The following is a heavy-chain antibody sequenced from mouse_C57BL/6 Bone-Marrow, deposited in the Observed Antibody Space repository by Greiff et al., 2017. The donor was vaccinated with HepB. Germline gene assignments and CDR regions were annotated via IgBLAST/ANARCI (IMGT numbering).Heavy chain of an antibody. D-gene: IGHD1-1*01. Sequence: QVQLQQPGAELVMPGASVKLSCKASGYTFTSYWMHWVKQRPGQGLEWIGEIDPSDSYTNYNQKFKGKSTLTVDKSSRTAYMQLSSLTAEDSAVYYCARRDYYGSSSYAMDYWGQGTSVTVSS. CDR1: GYTFTSYW. CDR3: ARRDYYGSSSYAMDY. J-gene: IGHJ4*01. V-gene: IGHV1-69*01. CDR2: IDPSDSYT.